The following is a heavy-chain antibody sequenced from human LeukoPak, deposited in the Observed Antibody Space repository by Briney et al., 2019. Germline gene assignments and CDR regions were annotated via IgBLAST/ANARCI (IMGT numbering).Heavy chain of an antibody. CDR1: GPSLSSNN. V-gene: IGHV3-48*04. J-gene: IGHJ2*01. CDR2: ISAGTGTV. CDR3: TKDLGLRRMI. Sequence: GGSLRLSCAAPGPSLSSNNMHWFRQAPGGGLGWFSYISAGTGTVFSADPVKGRFSISRDNARESLFLQMNSLRVDDTAVYYCTKDLGLRRMIWGRGTLVIVSS. D-gene: IGHD1-14*01.